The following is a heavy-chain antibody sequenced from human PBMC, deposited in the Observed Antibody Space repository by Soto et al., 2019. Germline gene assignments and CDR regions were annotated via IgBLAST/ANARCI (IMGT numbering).Heavy chain of an antibody. V-gene: IGHV1-18*01. Sequence: ASVKVSCKASGYTFTSYGISWVRQAPGQGLEWMGWISAYNGNTNYAQKFQGRVTMTTDKSTSTAYMELSSLRSEDTAVYYCARDNTSPAYSSGWPYYYYGMDVWGQGTTVTVSS. CDR2: ISAYNGNT. D-gene: IGHD6-19*01. CDR3: ARDNTSPAYSSGWPYYYYGMDV. CDR1: GYTFTSYG. J-gene: IGHJ6*02.